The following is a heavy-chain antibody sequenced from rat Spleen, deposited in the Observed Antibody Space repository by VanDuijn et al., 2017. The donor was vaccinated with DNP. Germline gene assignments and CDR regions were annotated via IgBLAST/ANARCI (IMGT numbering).Heavy chain of an antibody. CDR1: GFTFNNYW. V-gene: IGHV5-31*01. J-gene: IGHJ2*01. D-gene: IGHD1-11*01. CDR3: TRDLALRGDY. Sequence: EVQLVESGGGLVQPGRSLKLSCVASGFTFNNYWMNWVRQAPGRGLEWVASITNTGGSTYYPDSVKGRFTISRDNAKSTLYLQMNSLRSEDTATYYCTRDLALRGDYWGQGVMVTVSS. CDR2: ITNTGGST.